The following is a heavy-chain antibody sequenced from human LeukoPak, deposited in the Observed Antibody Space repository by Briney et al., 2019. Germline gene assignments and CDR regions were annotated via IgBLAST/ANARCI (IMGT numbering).Heavy chain of an antibody. CDR3: ARVVGGRSSTKPGDAFDI. J-gene: IGHJ3*02. CDR1: GFTFSSYA. Sequence: PGGSLRLSCAASGFTFSSYAMSWVRQAPGKGLEWVSAISGSGGSTYYADSVKGRFTISRDNSKNTLYLQMNSLRAEDTAVYYCARVVGGRSSTKPGDAFDIWGQGTMVTVSS. CDR2: ISGSGGST. V-gene: IGHV3-23*01. D-gene: IGHD2-2*01.